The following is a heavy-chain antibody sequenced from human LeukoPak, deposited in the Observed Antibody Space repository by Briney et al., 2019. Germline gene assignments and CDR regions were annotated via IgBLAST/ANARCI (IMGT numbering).Heavy chain of an antibody. J-gene: IGHJ4*02. CDR2: IYYSGST. V-gene: IGHV4-59*01. Sequence: SETLSLTCTVSGGSISSYYWSWIRQPPGKGLEWSGYIYYSGSTNYNPSLKSRVTISVDTSKNQFSLKLSSVTAADTAVYYCARAIAVAGITYYFDYWGQGTLVTVSS. D-gene: IGHD6-19*01. CDR1: GGSISSYY. CDR3: ARAIAVAGITYYFDY.